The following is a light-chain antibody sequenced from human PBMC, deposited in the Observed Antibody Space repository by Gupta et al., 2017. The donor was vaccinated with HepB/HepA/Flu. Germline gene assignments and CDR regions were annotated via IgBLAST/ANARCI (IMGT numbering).Light chain of an antibody. J-gene: IGKJ4*01. V-gene: IGKV1-17*01. CDR3: LQHHSYPFT. CDR1: QDIRND. Sequence: IQMTHSPSSLSASVGDRVTNTCRASQDIRNDLGWYPQKPGEAPKRLIHAASSLQSGVPARFSGSGSGTEFTLTISSLQAEDAATYYCLQHHSYPFTFGGGTKVEIK. CDR2: AAS.